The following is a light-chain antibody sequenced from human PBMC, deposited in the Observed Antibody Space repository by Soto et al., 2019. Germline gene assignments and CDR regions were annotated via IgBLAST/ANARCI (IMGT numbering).Light chain of an antibody. Sequence: EIVLTQSPATLSWSPGERATLSCRASQSVSSYLAWYQQKPAQAPRLLIYDASNRATGIPARFSGSGSGTDFTLTTSSLEPEDFAVYYCQQRSNWRSITFGQGTRLEIK. CDR2: DAS. V-gene: IGKV3-11*01. CDR3: QQRSNWRSIT. CDR1: QSVSSY. J-gene: IGKJ5*01.